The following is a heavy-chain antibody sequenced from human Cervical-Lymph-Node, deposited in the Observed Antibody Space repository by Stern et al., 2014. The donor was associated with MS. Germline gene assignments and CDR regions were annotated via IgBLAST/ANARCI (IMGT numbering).Heavy chain of an antibody. CDR3: AREVTMVGFDP. CDR1: GGTVSSYT. CDR2: IIHIFGTP. J-gene: IGHJ5*02. D-gene: IGHD3-10*02. V-gene: IGHV1-69*01. Sequence: QVQLVQSGAEVKKPGSSVKVSCKASGGTVSSYTISWVRQAPGKGLEWMGGIIHIFGTPHYASKLQRRVTFTAAEYTRSASLGLNSLRSDDTAVYYCAREVTMVGFDPWGQGTLVTVSS.